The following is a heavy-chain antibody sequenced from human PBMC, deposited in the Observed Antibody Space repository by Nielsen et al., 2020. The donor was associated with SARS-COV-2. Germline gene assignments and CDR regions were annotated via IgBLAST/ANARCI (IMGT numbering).Heavy chain of an antibody. CDR1: GGSFSGYY. V-gene: IGHV4-34*01. J-gene: IGHJ4*02. CDR3: ARGPYSSSSPFDY. D-gene: IGHD6-6*01. CDR2: INHSGST. Sequence: SETLSLTCAVYGGSFSGYYWSWIRQPPGKGLEWIGEINHSGSTNYNPSLKSRVTISVDTSKNQFSLKLSSVTAADTAVYYCARGPYSSSSPFDYWGQGTLVTVSS.